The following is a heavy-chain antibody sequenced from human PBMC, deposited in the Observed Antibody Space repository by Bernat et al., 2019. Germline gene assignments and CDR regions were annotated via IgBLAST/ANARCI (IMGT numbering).Heavy chain of an antibody. D-gene: IGHD2-8*02. Sequence: QVQLVQSGAEVKKPGASVKVSCKASGYTFTSYDINWVRQATGQGLEWMGWMNPNSGNTGYAQKFQGRVTMTRNTSLSTAYMELSSLRSEDTAVYYCVRGVGYCTGGVCYGGWFDPWGQGTLVTVSS. CDR1: GYTFTSYD. CDR3: VRGVGYCTGGVCYGGWFDP. J-gene: IGHJ5*02. CDR2: MNPNSGNT. V-gene: IGHV1-8*01.